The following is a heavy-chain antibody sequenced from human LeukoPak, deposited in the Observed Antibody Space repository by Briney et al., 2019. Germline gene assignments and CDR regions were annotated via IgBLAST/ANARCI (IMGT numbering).Heavy chain of an antibody. CDR2: ISYDGSNK. CDR3: AKDGPYFYYGMDV. Sequence: GGSLRLSCAASGHMFSSYGMHWVRQAPGKGLEWLAHISYDGSNKYCADSIKGRFTISRDNSMYTLYLQMNGLRAEDTAVYYCAKDGPYFYYGMDVWGQGTTVTVS. CDR1: GHMFSSYG. V-gene: IGHV3-30*18. J-gene: IGHJ6*02.